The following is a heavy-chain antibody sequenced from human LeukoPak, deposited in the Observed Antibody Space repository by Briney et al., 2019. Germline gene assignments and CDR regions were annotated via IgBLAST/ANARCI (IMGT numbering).Heavy chain of an antibody. CDR1: GYTFTGYY. D-gene: IGHD2-2*01. CDR3: ARDHVVPAARVDYYYYYMDV. CDR2: INPNSGGT. V-gene: IGHV1-2*02. Sequence: ASVKVSCKASGYTFTGYYMHWVRQDPGQGLEWMGWINPNSGGTNCAQEFQGGITMMRDASISTAYMELSSLRSDDTAVYYCARDHVVPAARVDYYYYYMDVWGKGTTVTVS. J-gene: IGHJ6*03.